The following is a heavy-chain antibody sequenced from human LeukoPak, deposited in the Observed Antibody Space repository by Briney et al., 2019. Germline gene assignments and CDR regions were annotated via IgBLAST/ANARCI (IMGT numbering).Heavy chain of an antibody. D-gene: IGHD2-21*02. J-gene: IGHJ6*02. CDR1: GFTFSSYA. Sequence: GGSLRLSCAASGFTFSSYAMSWVRQAPGKGLEWVSVIYSGGSTYYADSVKGRFTISRDNSKNTLYLQMNSLRAEDTAVYYCAREGCGGDCYSSLDYYGMDVWGQGTTVTVSS. V-gene: IGHV3-53*01. CDR3: AREGCGGDCYSSLDYYGMDV. CDR2: IYSGGST.